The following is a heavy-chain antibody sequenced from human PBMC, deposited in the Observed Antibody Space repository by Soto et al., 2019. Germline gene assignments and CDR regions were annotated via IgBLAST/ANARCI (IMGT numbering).Heavy chain of an antibody. J-gene: IGHJ4*02. Sequence: QVQLVESGGGVVQPGRSLRLSCAASGFTFSSYGMHWVRQAPGKGLEWVAVISYDGSNKYYADSVKGRFTISRDNSKKTLYLQMNSLRAEDTAVYYCAKGRWGGSNDPVDYWGQGTLVTVSS. V-gene: IGHV3-30*18. CDR1: GFTFSSYG. D-gene: IGHD2-15*01. CDR2: ISYDGSNK. CDR3: AKGRWGGSNDPVDY.